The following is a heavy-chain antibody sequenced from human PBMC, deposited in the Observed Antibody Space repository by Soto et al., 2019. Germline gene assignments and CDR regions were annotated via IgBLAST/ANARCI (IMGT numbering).Heavy chain of an antibody. CDR2: VSHDGRNT. V-gene: IGHV3-30*18. CDR3: AKGVRQLLVKADFTY. J-gene: IGHJ4*02. CDR1: GFTFSDYA. Sequence: VQLVESGGGVVQPGRSLRLSCAASGFTFSDYAMHWVRQAPGKGLEWVAVVSHDGRNTHYADSVKGRFTISRDSSKNTVSLEMTSARAEDTAGYYWAKGVRQLLVKADFTYWGQGALVPVSS. D-gene: IGHD6-6*01.